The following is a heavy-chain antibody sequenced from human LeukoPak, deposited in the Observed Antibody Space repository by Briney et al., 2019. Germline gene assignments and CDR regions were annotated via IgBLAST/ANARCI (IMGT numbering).Heavy chain of an antibody. CDR3: ARSSTNYYGSGVNWFDP. D-gene: IGHD3-10*01. CDR1: GVSINGGNSY. Sequence: SETLSLTCAVSGVSINGGNSYWGWIRQSPGAGLEWIGNMYSSGRVYYNPSLQSRVTISMDTSENQFSLKLSSVTAADTAVYYCARSSTNYYGSGVNWFDPWGQGTLVTVSS. CDR2: MYSSGRV. V-gene: IGHV4-39*07. J-gene: IGHJ5*02.